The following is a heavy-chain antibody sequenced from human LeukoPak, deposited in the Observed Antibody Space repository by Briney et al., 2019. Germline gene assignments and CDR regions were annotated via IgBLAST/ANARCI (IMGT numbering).Heavy chain of an antibody. CDR2: VNPSDNSR. CDR1: GYTLSSSY. V-gene: IGHV1-46*01. CDR3: ARQALDSGYDLDAFDI. D-gene: IGHD5-12*01. J-gene: IGHJ3*02. Sequence: ASVKVSCKASGYTLSSSYMHWVRQAPGQGLEWMGVVNPSDNSRTYAQKFQGRVTMTRNTSISTAYMELSSLRSEDTAVYYCARQALDSGYDLDAFDIWGQGTMVTVSS.